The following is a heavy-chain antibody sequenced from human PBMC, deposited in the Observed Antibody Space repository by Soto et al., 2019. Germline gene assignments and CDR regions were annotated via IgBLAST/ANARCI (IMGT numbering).Heavy chain of an antibody. CDR3: AKDLTVVAANLDY. D-gene: IGHD2-15*01. CDR2: ISSSSSYI. CDR1: GFTFSSYS. J-gene: IGHJ4*02. Sequence: EVQLVESGGGLAKPGGSLRLSCAASGFTFSSYSMNWVRQAPGKGLEWVSSISSSSSYIYYADSVKGRFTISRDNAKNSRYLQMNSLRAEDTAVYYCAKDLTVVAANLDYWGRGTLVTVSS. V-gene: IGHV3-21*01.